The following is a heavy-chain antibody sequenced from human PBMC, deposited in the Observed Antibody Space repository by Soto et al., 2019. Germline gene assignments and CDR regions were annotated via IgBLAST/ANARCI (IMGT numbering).Heavy chain of an antibody. V-gene: IGHV5-51*01. CDR3: ARNPRPSSSWPGYYYYGMYV. J-gene: IGHJ6*02. Sequence: GESLKSSCKGSGYSFTSYWIGWVRQMPGKGLEWMGIIYPGDSDTRYSPSFQGQVTISADKSISTAYLQWSSLKASDTAMYYCARNPRPSSSWPGYYYYGMYVWGQGTTVTVS. D-gene: IGHD6-13*01. CDR1: GYSFTSYW. CDR2: IYPGDSDT.